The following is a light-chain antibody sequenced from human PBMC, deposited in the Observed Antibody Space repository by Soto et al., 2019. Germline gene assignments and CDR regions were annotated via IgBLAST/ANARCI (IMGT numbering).Light chain of an antibody. Sequence: EIVMTQSPATLCMCRGETASCSCLASQSAGNFLAWYQQKPGQAPRLLIYYISTRATGIPARFSGSGSGTEFTLAVNSLQSEDSAVYYCQQHNQWPNTFGQGTRLEIK. V-gene: IGKV3D-15*01. J-gene: IGKJ5*01. CDR1: QSAGNF. CDR2: YIS. CDR3: QQHNQWPNT.